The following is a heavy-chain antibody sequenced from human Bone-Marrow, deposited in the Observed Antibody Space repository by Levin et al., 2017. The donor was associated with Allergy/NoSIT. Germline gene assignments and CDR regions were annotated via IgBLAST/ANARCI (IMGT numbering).Heavy chain of an antibody. CDR1: GFDFSDYY. Sequence: GGSLRLSCVASGFDFSDYYMSWVRRAPGKGLEWLSYISSTSSHKDYAGSVQGRFTISRDNAQSSLFLQMDSLTGDDSGVYYCARAGEYTSRWTTFYYNYYGMDVWGPGTTVSVS. J-gene: IGHJ6*02. D-gene: IGHD6-13*01. CDR3: ARAGEYTSRWTTFYYNYYGMDV. V-gene: IGHV3-11*05. CDR2: ISSTSSHK.